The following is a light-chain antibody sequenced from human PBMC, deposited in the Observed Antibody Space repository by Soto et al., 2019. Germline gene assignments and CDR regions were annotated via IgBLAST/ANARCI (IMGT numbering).Light chain of an antibody. J-gene: IGKJ5*01. CDR3: QQYGNPRIT. CDR2: DAS. Sequence: EIVLTQSPATLSLSPGERATLSCRASQSVSSYLAWYQQKPGQAPRLLIYDASNRATGIPARFSGSGSGTDFTLTISRLEPEDFALYFCQQYGNPRITFGQGTRLEI. CDR1: QSVSSY. V-gene: IGKV3-11*01.